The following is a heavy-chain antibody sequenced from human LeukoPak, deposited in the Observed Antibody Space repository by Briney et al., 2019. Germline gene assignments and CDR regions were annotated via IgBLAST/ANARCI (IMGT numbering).Heavy chain of an antibody. Sequence: SETLSVTCTVSGGSISSGGYYWSWIRQHPGKGLEWIGYIYYSGSTYYNPSLKSRVTISVDTSKNQFSLKLSSVTAADTAVYYCARGGYYYGSGSPNWFDPWGQGTLVTVSS. CDR3: ARGGYYYGSGSPNWFDP. CDR1: GGSISSGGYY. D-gene: IGHD3-10*01. CDR2: IYYSGST. J-gene: IGHJ5*02. V-gene: IGHV4-31*03.